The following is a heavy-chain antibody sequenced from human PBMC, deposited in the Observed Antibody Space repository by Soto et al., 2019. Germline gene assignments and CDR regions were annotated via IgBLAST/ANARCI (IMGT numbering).Heavy chain of an antibody. V-gene: IGHV3-33*01. D-gene: IGHD4-17*01. CDR1: GFTFSSYG. CDR2: IWYDGSNK. CDR3: ARGLYGDYGYYFDY. Sequence: QVQLVESGGGVVQPGRSLRLSCAASGFTFSSYGMHWVRQAPGKGLEWVAVIWYDGSNKYYADSVKGRFTISRDNSKNTLYLQMNSLRAEDTAVYYCARGLYGDYGYYFDYSGQGTLVTVSS. J-gene: IGHJ4*02.